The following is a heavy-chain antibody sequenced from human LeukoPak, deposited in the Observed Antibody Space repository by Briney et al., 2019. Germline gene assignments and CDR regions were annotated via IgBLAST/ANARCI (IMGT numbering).Heavy chain of an antibody. CDR2: IYYSGST. D-gene: IGHD3-22*01. J-gene: IGHJ3*02. CDR3: ARHDYYDSSGYPAAAFDI. Sequence: SETLSLTCTVSGGSISSYYWSWIRQPPGKGLEWIGYIYYSGSTNYNPSLKSPVTISVDTSKNQFSLKLSSATAADTAVYYCARHDYYDSSGYPAAAFDIWGQGTMVTVSS. CDR1: GGSISSYY. V-gene: IGHV4-59*08.